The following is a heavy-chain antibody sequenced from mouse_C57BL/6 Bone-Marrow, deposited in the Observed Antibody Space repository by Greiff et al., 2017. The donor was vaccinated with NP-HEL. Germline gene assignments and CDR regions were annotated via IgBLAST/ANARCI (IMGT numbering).Heavy chain of an antibody. J-gene: IGHJ2*01. V-gene: IGHV1-26*01. D-gene: IGHD1-1*01. CDR1: VYTFTYYY. Sequence: EVQLQPSVPALLKPGASVKISCKASVYTFTYYYMNCLKPSHGTSLDWIGDINPNNGGTSYNQKFKGKATLTVDKSSSTAYMELRSLTSEDSAVYYCARSYGSSPSLFYWGQGTTLTVSS. CDR3: ARSYGSSPSLFY. CDR2: INPNNGGT.